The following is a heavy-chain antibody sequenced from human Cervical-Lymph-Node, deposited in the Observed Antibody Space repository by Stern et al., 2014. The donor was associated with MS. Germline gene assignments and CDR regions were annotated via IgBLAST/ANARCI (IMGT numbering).Heavy chain of an antibody. CDR2: IYPGDSDT. CDR3: ARATKFYYGSGSLDY. Sequence: EVQLVQSGAEVKKPGESLKISCKGSAYIFTTSWIGWVRQMTGKGLEWMGIIYPGDSDTRSSPSFQGQVTISADNSITTAYLQWSSLKASDTGMYYCARATKFYYGSGSLDYWGQGTLVTVSS. J-gene: IGHJ4*02. D-gene: IGHD3-10*01. V-gene: IGHV5-51*03. CDR1: AYIFTTSW.